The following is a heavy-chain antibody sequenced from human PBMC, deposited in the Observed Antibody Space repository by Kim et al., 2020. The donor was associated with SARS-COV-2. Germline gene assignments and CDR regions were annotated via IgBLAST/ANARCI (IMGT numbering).Heavy chain of an antibody. J-gene: IGHJ4*02. Sequence: YYNPSRKSRVTISVDTSKNQFSLKLSSVTAADTAVYYCARLGVLSYYFDYWGQGTLVTVSS. D-gene: IGHD3-10*01. V-gene: IGHV4-39*01. CDR3: ARLGVLSYYFDY.